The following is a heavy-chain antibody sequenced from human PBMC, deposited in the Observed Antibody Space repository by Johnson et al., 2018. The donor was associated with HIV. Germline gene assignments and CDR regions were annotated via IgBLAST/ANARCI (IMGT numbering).Heavy chain of an antibody. V-gene: IGHV3-74*02. CDR3: AKVDCGGDTCAGFDPFNL. CDR1: GFAFRTHW. J-gene: IGHJ3*01. Sequence: VLLVESGGGLVQPGGSLRLSCAASGFAFRTHWMVWVRQVPGKGPVWVARIYNDGSRTSYADSVKGRFTISRDNAKNTVDLQMNSLRVEDTAVYYCAKVDCGGDTCAGFDPFNLWGQVTLVTVSS. CDR2: IYNDGSRT. D-gene: IGHD2-21*01.